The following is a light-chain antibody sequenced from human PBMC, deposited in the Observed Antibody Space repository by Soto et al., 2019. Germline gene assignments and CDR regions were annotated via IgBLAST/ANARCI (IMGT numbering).Light chain of an antibody. Sequence: QSALTQPASVSGSPGQSITISCTGTSSDVGGYNYVSWYQQHPGKAPKLMIYGVSNRPSGVPNRFSGSKSGNTASLTISGLQAEDEADYYCSSYTSSSTPYVFGTGTKVTVL. CDR1: SSDVGGYNY. J-gene: IGLJ1*01. CDR3: SSYTSSSTPYV. V-gene: IGLV2-14*01. CDR2: GVS.